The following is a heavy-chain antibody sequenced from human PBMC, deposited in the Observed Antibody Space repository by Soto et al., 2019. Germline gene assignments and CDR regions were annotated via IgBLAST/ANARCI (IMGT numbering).Heavy chain of an antibody. J-gene: IGHJ5*02. CDR1: GGTFSSYA. D-gene: IGHD5-12*01. CDR3: ARVPDIVATIGGNWFDP. V-gene: IGHV1-69*06. Sequence: SVKVSCKASGGTFSSYAISWVRQAPGQGLEWMGGIIPIFGTANYAQKFQGRVTITADRSTSTAYMELSSLRSEDTAVYYCARVPDIVATIGGNWFDPWGQGTLVTVSS. CDR2: IIPIFGTA.